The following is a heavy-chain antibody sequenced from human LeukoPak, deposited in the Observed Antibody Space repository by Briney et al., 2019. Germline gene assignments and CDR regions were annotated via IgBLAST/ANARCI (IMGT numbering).Heavy chain of an antibody. J-gene: IGHJ5*02. CDR3: ARSSGRSAWFDH. Sequence: SETLSLTCIVSGGSISTYFWSWIRQAPGKGPEWIGYIYYSGSTSYNPSLKSRVTISVDTSKNQFSLKLSSVTAADTAVYFCARSSGRSAWFDHWGQGTLVTVSS. V-gene: IGHV4-59*01. CDR1: GGSISTYF. D-gene: IGHD2-15*01. CDR2: IYYSGST.